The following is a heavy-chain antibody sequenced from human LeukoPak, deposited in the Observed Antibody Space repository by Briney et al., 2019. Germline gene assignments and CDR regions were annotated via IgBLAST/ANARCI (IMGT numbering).Heavy chain of an antibody. D-gene: IGHD2-21*01. CDR3: ARDFFPIVDSTWYEIGY. Sequence: GGSLRLSCAASGFTFSSYSMNWVRQAPGKGLEWVSSISSSSSYIYYADSVKGRFTISRDNAKNSLYLQMNSLRAEDTAVYYCARDFFPIVDSTWYEIGYWGQGTLVTVSS. CDR2: ISSSSSYI. J-gene: IGHJ4*02. CDR1: GFTFSSYS. V-gene: IGHV3-21*01.